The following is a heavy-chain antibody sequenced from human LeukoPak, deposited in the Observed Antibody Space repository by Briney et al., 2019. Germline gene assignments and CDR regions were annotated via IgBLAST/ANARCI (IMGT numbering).Heavy chain of an antibody. Sequence: GESLKISCKGSGYSFSTYWIGWVRQMPGKGLECLGVIYPGDSDTKYSPSFQGQVIISADKSTNTAYLEWSSLKPSDTATYYCARHGSMSFTPLVYWGQGTVVTVTS. CDR2: IYPGDSDT. V-gene: IGHV5-51*01. J-gene: IGHJ4*02. CDR1: GYSFSTYW. CDR3: ARHGSMSFTPLVY. D-gene: IGHD2-15*01.